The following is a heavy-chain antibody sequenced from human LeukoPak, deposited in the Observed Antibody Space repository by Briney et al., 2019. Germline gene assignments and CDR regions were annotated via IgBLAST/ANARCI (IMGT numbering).Heavy chain of an antibody. CDR3: TTGITIFGVVAPGAFDI. D-gene: IGHD3-3*01. V-gene: IGHV3-15*01. CDR2: IKSKTDGGTT. Sequence: TGGSLRLSCAASGFTFSNAWMSWVRQAPGKGLEWVGRIKSKTDGGTTDYAAPVKGGFTISRDDSKNTLYLQMNSLKTEDTAVYYCTTGITIFGVVAPGAFDIWGQGTMVTVSS. J-gene: IGHJ3*02. CDR1: GFTFSNAW.